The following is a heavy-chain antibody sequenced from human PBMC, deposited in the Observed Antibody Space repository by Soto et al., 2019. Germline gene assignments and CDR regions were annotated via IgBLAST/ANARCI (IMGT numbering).Heavy chain of an antibody. Sequence: QVQLVQSGAEMKQPGASVKVSCKTSGYAFSGYSLSWVRQGPGQGLEWMGWISGYNGNTDYAQKFQGRVTMTTDTSTSTAYMELRSLRSDDTAVYYWARDLGPPNWFDSWGQGTLVTVSS. D-gene: IGHD2-8*01. V-gene: IGHV1-18*01. J-gene: IGHJ5*01. CDR3: ARDLGPPNWFDS. CDR2: ISGYNGNT. CDR1: GYAFSGYS.